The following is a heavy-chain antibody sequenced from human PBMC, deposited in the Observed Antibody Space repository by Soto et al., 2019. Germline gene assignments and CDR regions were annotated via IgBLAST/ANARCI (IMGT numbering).Heavy chain of an antibody. CDR1: GGTFSSYA. CDR3: ERDQGITPLGGYSMYYSGMDV. Sequence: ASVKVSCKASGGTFSSYAISWVRQAPGQVLEWMGWISTDNGNTNYAPHLQGRVSMTTDTSTSTAYMDLRSLRSDDTAVYYCERDQGITPLGGYSMYYSGMDVGGQGTRVTVSS. V-gene: IGHV1-18*01. J-gene: IGHJ6*02. CDR2: ISTDNGNT. D-gene: IGHD3-16*01.